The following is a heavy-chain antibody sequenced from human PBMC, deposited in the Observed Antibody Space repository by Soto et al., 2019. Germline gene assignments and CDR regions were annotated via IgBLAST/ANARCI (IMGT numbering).Heavy chain of an antibody. CDR2: IIPVIGTP. CDR3: ARGPIVRGVALYGIDV. Sequence: QVQLVQSGAEVKKPGSSVKVSCKASGDTLSTYAISWVRQAPGQGLQWMGGIIPVIGTPNYAQKFQGRVTITADESTSTAYMALSSLRSEGTAVYYCARGPIVRGVALYGIDVWGQGTTVTVSS. V-gene: IGHV1-69*01. D-gene: IGHD3-10*01. CDR1: GDTLSTYA. J-gene: IGHJ6*02.